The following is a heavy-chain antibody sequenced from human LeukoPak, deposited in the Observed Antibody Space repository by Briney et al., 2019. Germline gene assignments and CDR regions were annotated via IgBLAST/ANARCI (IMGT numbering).Heavy chain of an antibody. J-gene: IGHJ4*02. CDR2: ISNSDGNT. CDR3: AKDRVSSSWYYFDY. D-gene: IGHD6-13*01. CDR1: GFTFSSYA. Sequence: GGSLRLSCAASGFTFSSYAMSWARQAPGKGLEWVSTISNSDGNTYYANSVKGRFTISRDNSKNTLYLQMNSLRAEDTAVYYCAKDRVSSSWYYFDYWGQGTLVTVSS. V-gene: IGHV3-23*01.